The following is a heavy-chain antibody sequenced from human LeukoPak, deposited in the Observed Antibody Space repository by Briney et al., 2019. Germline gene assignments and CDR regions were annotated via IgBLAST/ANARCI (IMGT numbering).Heavy chain of an antibody. D-gene: IGHD1-26*01. J-gene: IGHJ4*02. V-gene: IGHV3-23*01. Sequence: GGSLRLSCAASGFTFSSYAMSWVRQAPGKGLEWVSAISGSGGSTYYADSVKGRFTISRDNSKNTLYLQMNSLRAEDTALYYCARDRIGMGYFFDYWGQGTLVTVSS. CDR1: GFTFSSYA. CDR3: ARDRIGMGYFFDY. CDR2: ISGSGGST.